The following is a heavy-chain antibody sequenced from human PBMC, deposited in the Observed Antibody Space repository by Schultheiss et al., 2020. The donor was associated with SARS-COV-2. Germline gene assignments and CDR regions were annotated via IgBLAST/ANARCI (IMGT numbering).Heavy chain of an antibody. J-gene: IGHJ2*01. CDR3: ARNWYFDL. CDR1: GFTFSSYA. CDR2: IGTAGDT. Sequence: GESLKISCAASGFTFSSYAMSWVRQATGKGLEWVSAIGTAGDTYYPGSVKGRFTISRDNSKNTLYLQMDSLRAEDMAVYYCARNWYFDLWGRGTLVTVSS. V-gene: IGHV3-13*01.